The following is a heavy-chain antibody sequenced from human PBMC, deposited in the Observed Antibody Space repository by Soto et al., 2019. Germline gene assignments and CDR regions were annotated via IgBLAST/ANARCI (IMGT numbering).Heavy chain of an antibody. J-gene: IGHJ3*02. CDR2: ISSSSSYI. D-gene: IGHD4-17*01. Sequence: GGSLRLSCAASGFTFSSYSMNWVRQAPGKGLEWVSSISSSSSYIYYADSVKGRFTISRDNAKNSLYLQMNSLRAEDTAVYYCARGGSYGDYVGDDAFDIWGQGTMVT. CDR3: ARGGSYGDYVGDDAFDI. V-gene: IGHV3-21*01. CDR1: GFTFSSYS.